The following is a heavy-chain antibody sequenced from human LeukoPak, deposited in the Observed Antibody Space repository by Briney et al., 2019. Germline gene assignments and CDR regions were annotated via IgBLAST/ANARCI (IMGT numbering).Heavy chain of an antibody. J-gene: IGHJ4*02. CDR1: GDSISTYY. CDR2: IYSSGNT. V-gene: IGHV4-59*01. Sequence: SETPSLTCSLSGDSISTYYWSWIRQSPGKGLEWIGHIYSSGNTDYNSSLKSRVTISVDTSKSQFSLRLSSVTATDTAVYYCARLRWQLVGPSFDYWGQGILVTVSS. D-gene: IGHD1-26*01. CDR3: ARLRWQLVGPSFDY.